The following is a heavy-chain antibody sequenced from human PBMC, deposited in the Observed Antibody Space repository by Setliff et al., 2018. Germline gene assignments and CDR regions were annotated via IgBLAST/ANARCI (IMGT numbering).Heavy chain of an antibody. V-gene: IGHV1-18*01. Sequence: ASVKVSCKASGYTFTSYGISWVRQAPGQGLEWMGWISAYNGNTNYAQKLQGRVTMTTDTSTSTAYMELRSLRSDDTAVYYCSRGYSSSWQSRMGFDPWGQGTLVTVSS. CDR1: GYTFTSYG. CDR2: ISAYNGNT. CDR3: SRGYSSSWQSRMGFDP. J-gene: IGHJ5*02. D-gene: IGHD6-13*01.